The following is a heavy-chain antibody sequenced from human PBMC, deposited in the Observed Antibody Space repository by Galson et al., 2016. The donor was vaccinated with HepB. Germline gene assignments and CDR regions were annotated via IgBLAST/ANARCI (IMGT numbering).Heavy chain of an antibody. CDR1: GGTFSSYG. CDR3: VRDKAAYYGSGSDRFYYYYGMDV. D-gene: IGHD3-10*01. CDR2: IIPIFGTV. Sequence: SVKVSCKASGGTFSSYGISWVRQAPGQGLEWMGGIIPIFGTVNFAQKFQGRVTLSADESTSTAYMELSSLRSEDTAVYYCVRDKAAYYGSGSDRFYYYYGMDVWGQGTTVTVS. V-gene: IGHV1-69*13. J-gene: IGHJ6*02.